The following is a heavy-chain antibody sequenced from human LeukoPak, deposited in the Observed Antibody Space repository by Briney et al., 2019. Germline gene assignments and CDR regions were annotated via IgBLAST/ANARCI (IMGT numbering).Heavy chain of an antibody. V-gene: IGHV4-59*08. CDR1: GGSISSYY. J-gene: IGHJ4*02. CDR2: IYYSGST. CDR3: ARHESPGYCSGGSCPIRAYYFDY. D-gene: IGHD2-15*01. Sequence: PSETLSLTCTVSGGSISSYYWSWIRQPPGKGLEWIGYIYYSGSTNYNPSLKSRVTISVDTSKNQFSLKLSSVTAADTAVYYCARHESPGYCSGGSCPIRAYYFDYWGQGTLVTVSS.